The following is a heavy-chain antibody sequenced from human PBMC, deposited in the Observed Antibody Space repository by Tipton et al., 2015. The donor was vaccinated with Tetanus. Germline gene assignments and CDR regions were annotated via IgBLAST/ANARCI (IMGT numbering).Heavy chain of an antibody. Sequence: SLRLSCEAWKTYAMHWVRQTPDKGLNWLAVISGDGNCRKYDYSEKGRFTISRDTSENTVFLQMTNRRPGDTAVYYCIRGAGSGGGVDWFDSWGQGAL. J-gene: IGHJ5*01. D-gene: IGHD1-1*01. CDR3: IRGAGSGGGVDWFDS. CDR1: KTYA. V-gene: IGHV3-30*03. CDR2: ISGDGNCR.